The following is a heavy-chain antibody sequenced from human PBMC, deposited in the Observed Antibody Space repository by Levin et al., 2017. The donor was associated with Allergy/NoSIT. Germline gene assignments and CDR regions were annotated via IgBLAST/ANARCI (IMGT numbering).Heavy chain of an antibody. V-gene: IGHV3-23*01. CDR2: VSGSGGA. Sequence: GESLKISCAVSGLTISDSAMSWVRQAPGKGLEWVSGVSGSGGAYYADSVKGRFTVSRDNLKSMVFLQMNSLRGDDTAVYYCEKEYSASSSDSFWGQGTLVTVSS. J-gene: IGHJ4*02. D-gene: IGHD6-6*01. CDR1: GLTISDSA. CDR3: EKEYSASSSDSF.